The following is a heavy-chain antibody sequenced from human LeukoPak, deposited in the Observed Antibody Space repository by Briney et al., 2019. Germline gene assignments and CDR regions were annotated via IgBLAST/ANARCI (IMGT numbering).Heavy chain of an antibody. CDR3: ARDPTTVTVFDY. J-gene: IGHJ4*02. D-gene: IGHD4-11*01. CDR1: GFTFSSYS. CDR2: ISSSSSYI. Sequence: GGSLRLSCAASGFTFSSYSMNWVRQAPGKGLEWVSSISSSSSYIYYADSVKGRFTISRDNAKNSLYLQMNSLRAEDTAVYYCARDPTTVTVFDYWGQGTVVTVSS. V-gene: IGHV3-21*01.